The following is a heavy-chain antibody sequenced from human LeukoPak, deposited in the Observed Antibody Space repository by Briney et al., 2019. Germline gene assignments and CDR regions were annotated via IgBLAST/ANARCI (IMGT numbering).Heavy chain of an antibody. CDR1: GFTVSNDY. V-gene: IGHV3-66*02. D-gene: IGHD3-10*01. Sequence: PGGSLRLSCAASGFTVSNDYMAWVRQAPGRGLELVSLIFGDGTTFYTDSVKGRFTISRDNFKTTLYLQMSSLRPEDTALYYCARDRAGAQSWVALDPWGQGTLVTVSS. CDR2: IFGDGTT. J-gene: IGHJ5*02. CDR3: ARDRAGAQSWVALDP.